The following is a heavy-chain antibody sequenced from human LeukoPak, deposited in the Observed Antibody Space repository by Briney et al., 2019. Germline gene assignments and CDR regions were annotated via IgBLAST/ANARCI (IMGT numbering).Heavy chain of an antibody. D-gene: IGHD3-9*01. Sequence: SETLSLTCTVSGYSISSGYYWGWIRQPPGKGLEWIGSIYHSGSTYYNPSLKSPVSISVDTSKNQFSPKLSSVTAADTAVYYCARGGRYFDREVWFDPWGQGTLVTVSS. J-gene: IGHJ5*02. V-gene: IGHV4-38-2*02. CDR1: GYSISSGYY. CDR3: ARGGRYFDREVWFDP. CDR2: IYHSGST.